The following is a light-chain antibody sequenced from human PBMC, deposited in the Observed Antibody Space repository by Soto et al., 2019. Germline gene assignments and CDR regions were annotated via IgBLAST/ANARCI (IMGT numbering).Light chain of an antibody. Sequence: SYELTQPPSVSVSPGQTASITCSGAKLGDKYACWYQQKPGQSPVLVMYQDSKRPSGIPERFSGSNSGNTATLTISGTQAMDEADYYCQAWDSNTVVFGGGTKVTVL. J-gene: IGLJ2*01. CDR2: QDS. V-gene: IGLV3-1*01. CDR3: QAWDSNTVV. CDR1: KLGDKY.